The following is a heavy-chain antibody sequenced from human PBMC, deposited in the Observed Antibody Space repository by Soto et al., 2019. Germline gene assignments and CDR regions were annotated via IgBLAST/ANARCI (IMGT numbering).Heavy chain of an antibody. CDR3: ARTFAGDYHLGL. J-gene: IGHJ4*02. D-gene: IGHD3-16*01. Sequence: EVQLVESGGGLIQPGGSLRLSCAASGSPVSSHYMSWVRQAPGKGLEWVSVIYAGGNTYYAESVKGRFTISRDNSKNTLSLQMNSLRAEDSAVYYCARTFAGDYHLGLWGQGTRVTVSS. CDR2: IYAGGNT. CDR1: GSPVSSHY. V-gene: IGHV3-53*01.